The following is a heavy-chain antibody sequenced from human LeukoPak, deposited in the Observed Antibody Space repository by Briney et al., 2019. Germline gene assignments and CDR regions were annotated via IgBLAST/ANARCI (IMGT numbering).Heavy chain of an antibody. D-gene: IGHD2-2*02. CDR2: INHSGST. Sequence: PSETLSLTCAVYGGSFSGYYWSWIRQPPGKGLEWIGEINHSGSTTYNPSLKSRVTISVDTSKNQFSLKLSSVTAADTAVYYCARGLRRYCSSTSCYTMGYNWFDPWGQGTLVTVSS. V-gene: IGHV4-34*01. J-gene: IGHJ5*02. CDR1: GGSFSGYY. CDR3: ARGLRRYCSSTSCYTMGYNWFDP.